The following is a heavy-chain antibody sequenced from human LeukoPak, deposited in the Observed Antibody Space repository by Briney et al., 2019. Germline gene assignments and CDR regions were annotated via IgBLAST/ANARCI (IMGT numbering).Heavy chain of an antibody. V-gene: IGHV1-18*01. D-gene: IGHD2-15*01. CDR1: GYTFTSYG. J-gene: IGHJ4*02. CDR2: ISAYNGNT. CDR3: ATVDCSGGSCYPPDY. Sequence: VASVKVSCKASGYTFTSYGISWVRQAPGQGLEWMGWISAYNGNTNYAQKLQGRVTMTEDTSTDTAYMELSSLRSEDTAVYYCATVDCSGGSCYPPDYWGQGTLVTVSS.